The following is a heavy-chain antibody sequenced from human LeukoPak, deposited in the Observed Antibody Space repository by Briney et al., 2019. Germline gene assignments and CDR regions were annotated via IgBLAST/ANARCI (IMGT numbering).Heavy chain of an antibody. V-gene: IGHV3-49*04. D-gene: IGHD3-22*01. CDR1: GFRFGDYG. Sequence: GGSLRLSCIASGFRFGDYGMSWVRQAPGKGLEWVGFIRAKAYSGAKEYAASVRGRFTISRDDSKSIAYLQMDGLKTEDTAVYYCVRDGLGSGYYHVILDYWGQGTLVTVSS. CDR3: VRDGLGSGYYHVILDY. CDR2: IRAKAYSGAK. J-gene: IGHJ4*02.